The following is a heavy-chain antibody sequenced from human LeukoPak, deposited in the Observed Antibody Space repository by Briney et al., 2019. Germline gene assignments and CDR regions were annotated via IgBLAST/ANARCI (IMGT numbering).Heavy chain of an antibody. CDR2: ISADGSSQ. J-gene: IGHJ4*02. Sequence: PGGSLRLSCAASGFTFDDYALHWVRQTPGKGLEWVAVISADGSSQYYVDSVKGRFTISRDNSKNMLYLQMNSLRVEDRAVYYCASELVVAAKSDYWGQGTLVTVSS. D-gene: IGHD2-15*01. V-gene: IGHV3-30*04. CDR1: GFTFDDYA. CDR3: ASELVVAAKSDY.